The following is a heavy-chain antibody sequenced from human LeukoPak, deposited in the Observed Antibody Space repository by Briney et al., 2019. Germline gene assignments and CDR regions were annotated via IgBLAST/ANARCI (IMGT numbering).Heavy chain of an antibody. CDR2: INHSGST. J-gene: IGHJ4*02. V-gene: IGHV4-34*01. CDR1: GGSSSGYY. Sequence: SETLSLTCAVYGGSSSGYYWSWIRQPPGKGLEWIGEINHSGSTNYNPSLKSRVTISVDTSKNQFSLKLSSVTAADTAVYYCARGWFGELLHWGQGTLVTVSS. CDR3: ARGWFGELLH. D-gene: IGHD3-10*01.